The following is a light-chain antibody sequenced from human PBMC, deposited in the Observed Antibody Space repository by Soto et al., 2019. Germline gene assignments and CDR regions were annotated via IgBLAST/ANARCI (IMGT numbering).Light chain of an antibody. CDR1: QGIRND. CDR3: QQYYSFPIT. J-gene: IGKJ5*01. V-gene: IGKV1-17*01. CDR2: AAS. Sequence: DIQMTQSPSSLSASVGDRVTITCRASQGIRNDLAWYQQKPGKAPKLLIFAASNLQSGVPSRFSGSGSGTDFTLTISCLQSEDFATYYCQQYYSFPITFGQGTRLEIK.